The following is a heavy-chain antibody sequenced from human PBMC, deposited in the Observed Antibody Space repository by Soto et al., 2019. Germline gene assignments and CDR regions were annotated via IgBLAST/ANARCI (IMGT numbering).Heavy chain of an antibody. V-gene: IGHV4-30-2*01. CDR1: GGSISSGGYS. CDR2: IYHSGST. D-gene: IGHD6-13*01. CDR3: ARRGGSSWYYFDY. Sequence: TLSLTCAVSGGSISSGGYSWSWIRQPPGKGLEWIGYIYHSGSTYYNPSLKSRVTISVDRSKNQFSLKLSSVTAADTAVYYCARRGGSSWYYFDYWGQGTLVTVSS. J-gene: IGHJ4*02.